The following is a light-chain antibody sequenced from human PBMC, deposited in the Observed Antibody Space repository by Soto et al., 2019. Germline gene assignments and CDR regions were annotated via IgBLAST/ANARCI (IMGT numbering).Light chain of an antibody. CDR3: QQYNDWLELT. V-gene: IGKV3-15*01. CDR2: GAF. CDR1: QSVSTN. Sequence: EIVMTQSPASLSVSPGERATLSCRASQSVSTNLAWYQQKVGQAPRLLIYGAFTRATGIPARFSGGVSGTEFTLTIDSLQSEDFAVYYCQQYNDWLELTFGGGTKVEIK. J-gene: IGKJ4*01.